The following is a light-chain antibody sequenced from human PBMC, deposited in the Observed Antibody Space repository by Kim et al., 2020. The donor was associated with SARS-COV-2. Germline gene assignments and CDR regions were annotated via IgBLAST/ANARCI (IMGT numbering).Light chain of an antibody. CDR2: QDN. V-gene: IGLV3-1*01. CDR3: QAWDSSTAYVV. CDR1: KLGDKY. J-gene: IGLJ2*01. Sequence: SYELTQPPSVSVSPGQTVTITCSGDKLGDKYTCWYQQKSGQSPVMVIHQDNRRPSGIPERFSGSNSGNTATLTISGAQSTDEADYYCQAWDSSTAYVVFGGGTKLTVL.